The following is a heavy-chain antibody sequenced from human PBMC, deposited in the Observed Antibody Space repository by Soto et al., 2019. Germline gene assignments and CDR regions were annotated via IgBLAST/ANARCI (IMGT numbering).Heavy chain of an antibody. CDR1: GYTFTSYG. CDR3: AGGLGATHYFDY. V-gene: IGHV1-18*01. Sequence: ASVKSFCKASGYTFTSYGISWVRQAPGQGLEWMGWISAYNGNTNYAKKLQGRVTITTDTSTSTAYMELRSLRSDDTAVYYCAGGLGATHYFDYWGQGTLVTVSS. CDR2: ISAYNGNT. D-gene: IGHD1-26*01. J-gene: IGHJ4*02.